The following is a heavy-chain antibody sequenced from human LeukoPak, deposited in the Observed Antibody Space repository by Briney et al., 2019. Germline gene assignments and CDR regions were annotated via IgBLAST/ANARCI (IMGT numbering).Heavy chain of an antibody. V-gene: IGHV3-15*01. J-gene: IGHJ4*02. CDR1: GFTFSNAW. CDR2: IKSKTDGGTT. Sequence: PGGSLRLSCAASGFTFSNAWMSWVRQAPGKGLEWVGRIKSKTDGGTTDYAAPVKGRFTISRDDSKNTPYLQMNSLKTEDTAVYYCTTDYYYDSSGYLRWGQGTLVTVSS. D-gene: IGHD3-22*01. CDR3: TTDYYYDSSGYLR.